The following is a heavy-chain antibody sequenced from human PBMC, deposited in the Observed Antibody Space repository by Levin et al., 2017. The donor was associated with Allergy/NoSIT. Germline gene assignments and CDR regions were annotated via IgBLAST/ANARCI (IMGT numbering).Heavy chain of an antibody. D-gene: IGHD6-19*01. V-gene: IGHV4-28*01. CDR1: DYSIRNRNW. CDR3: VRKGEGSGGPIDY. Sequence: SETLSLTCVVSDYSIRNRNWWGWVRQPPGKGLEWIVYVYYSGTTYYNPPLKSRVTMSVDTSKNQFSLRLNSVTAVDTADYYCVRKGEGSGGPIDYWGQGTLVTVSS. J-gene: IGHJ4*02. CDR2: VYYSGTT.